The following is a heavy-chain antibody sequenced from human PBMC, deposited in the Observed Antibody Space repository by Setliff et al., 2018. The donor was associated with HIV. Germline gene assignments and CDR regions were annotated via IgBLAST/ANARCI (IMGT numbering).Heavy chain of an antibody. J-gene: IGHJ5*02. Sequence: GASVKVSCKASGYTFTTYDINWVRQATGQGLEWMGWMNPNSANTGYAEKFQGRLTMTRNTSISTAYMELSSLRSEDTAVYYCARNQRYSSGWKRGPVRFDPWGQGTLVTVSS. V-gene: IGHV1-8*02. CDR2: MNPNSANT. D-gene: IGHD6-19*01. CDR1: GYTFTTYD. CDR3: ARNQRYSSGWKRGPVRFDP.